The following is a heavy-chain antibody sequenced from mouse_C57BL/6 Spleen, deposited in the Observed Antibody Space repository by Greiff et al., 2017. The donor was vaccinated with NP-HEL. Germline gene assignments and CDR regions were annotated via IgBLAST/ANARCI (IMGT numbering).Heavy chain of an antibody. D-gene: IGHD1-1*01. V-gene: IGHV1-4*01. CDR1: GYTFTSYT. Sequence: VQLQQSGAELARPGASVKMSCKASGYTFTSYTMPWVKQRPGQGLEWIGYINPSSGYTKYNQKFKDKATLTADKSSSTAYMQLSSLTSEDSAVYYCAREGLDGSTHWFAYWGQGTLVTVSA. CDR2: INPSSGYT. CDR3: AREGLDGSTHWFAY. J-gene: IGHJ3*01.